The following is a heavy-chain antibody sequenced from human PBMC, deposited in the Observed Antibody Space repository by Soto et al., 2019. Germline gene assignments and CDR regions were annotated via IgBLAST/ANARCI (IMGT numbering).Heavy chain of an antibody. Sequence: ASVKVSCKASGGTFSSYAISWVRQAPGQGLEWMGGIIPIFGTANYAQKFQGRVTITADESTSTAYMELSSLRFEDTAVYYCASLRYCSGGSCYAGMDVWGQGTTVTVSS. CDR2: IIPIFGTA. D-gene: IGHD2-15*01. CDR1: GGTFSSYA. J-gene: IGHJ6*02. CDR3: ASLRYCSGGSCYAGMDV. V-gene: IGHV1-69*13.